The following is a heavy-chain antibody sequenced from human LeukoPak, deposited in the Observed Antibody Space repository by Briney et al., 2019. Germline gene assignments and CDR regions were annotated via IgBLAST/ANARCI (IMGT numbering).Heavy chain of an antibody. CDR1: GGTFSSYA. Sequence: EASVKVSCKASGGTFSSYAISWVRQAPGQGLEWMGRIIPILGIANYAQKFQGRVTITADKSTSTAYMEPSSLRSEDTAVYYCASGGFYGDYVGSIDYWGQGTLVTVSS. V-gene: IGHV1-69*04. D-gene: IGHD4-17*01. J-gene: IGHJ4*02. CDR3: ASGGFYGDYVGSIDY. CDR2: IIPILGIA.